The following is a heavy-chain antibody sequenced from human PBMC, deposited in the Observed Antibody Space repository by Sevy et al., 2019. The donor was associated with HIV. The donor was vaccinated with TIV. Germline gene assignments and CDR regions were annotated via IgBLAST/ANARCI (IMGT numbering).Heavy chain of an antibody. V-gene: IGHV1-69*10. CDR3: ASVRPCGGDCHVFDS. CDR1: GGILNNYG. J-gene: IGHJ4*02. CDR2: IIPSVGID. Sequence: ASVKVSCKASGGILNNYGMNWVRQAPGQGLEWMGGIIPSVGIDSYAQKIQGRAAITADESTSTMYLEVGRLRSDDTAVYFCASVRPCGGDCHVFDSWGQGTLVTVSS. D-gene: IGHD2-21*02.